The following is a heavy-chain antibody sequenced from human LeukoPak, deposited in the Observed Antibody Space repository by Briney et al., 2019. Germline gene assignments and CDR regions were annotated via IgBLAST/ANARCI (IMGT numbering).Heavy chain of an antibody. D-gene: IGHD2-8*01. CDR3: ARDLKGPINGVSAFFDY. Sequence: GASVKVSCKASGYTFTSYYMHWVRQAPGQGLEWMGIINPSGGSTSYAQKFQGGVTMTRDTSTSTVYMELSSLRSEDTAVYYCARDLKGPINGVSAFFDYWGQGTLVTVSS. V-gene: IGHV1-46*03. J-gene: IGHJ4*02. CDR2: INPSGGST. CDR1: GYTFTSYY.